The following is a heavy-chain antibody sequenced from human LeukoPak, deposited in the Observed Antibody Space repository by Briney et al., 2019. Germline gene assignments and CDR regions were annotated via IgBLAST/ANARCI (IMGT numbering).Heavy chain of an antibody. CDR2: ISYDGSNK. D-gene: IGHD5-18*01. CDR1: GFTFSSYA. CDR3: ARASPIQLWLKRAEYFQH. J-gene: IGHJ1*01. Sequence: GGSLRLSCAASGFTFSSYAMHWVRQAPGKGLEWVAVISYDGSNKYYADSVKARFTISRDNSKNTLYLQMNSLRAEDTAVYYCARASPIQLWLKRAEYFQHWGQGTLVTVSS. V-gene: IGHV3-30-3*01.